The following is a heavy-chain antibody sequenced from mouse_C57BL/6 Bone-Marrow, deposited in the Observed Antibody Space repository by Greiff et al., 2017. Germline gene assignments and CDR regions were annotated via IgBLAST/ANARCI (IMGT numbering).Heavy chain of an antibody. CDR2: IDPSDSYT. Sequence: QVQLQQPGAELVRPGTSVKLSCKASGYTFTSYWMHWVKQRPGQGLEWIGMIDPSDSYTNYNQKFKGKATLTVDTSSSTAYMQLSSLTSEDSAVYYCAGDYYGSRWGYWGQGTTLTVSS. J-gene: IGHJ2*01. V-gene: IGHV1-59*01. CDR1: GYTFTSYW. CDR3: AGDYYGSRWGY. D-gene: IGHD1-1*01.